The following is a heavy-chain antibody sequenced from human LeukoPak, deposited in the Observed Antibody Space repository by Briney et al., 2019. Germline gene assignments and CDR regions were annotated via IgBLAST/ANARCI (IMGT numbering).Heavy chain of an antibody. D-gene: IGHD5-24*01. J-gene: IGHJ4*02. Sequence: GGSLRLSCAASGFTVSSNYMTWVRQAPGKGLEWVSVIYNGGSTYYADSVKGRFTISRDNSKNTVYLQMNSLRPEDTAVYYCARGEAVGRWLVDYWGQGTLVTVSS. CDR2: IYNGGST. CDR1: GFTVSSNY. V-gene: IGHV3-53*05. CDR3: ARGEAVGRWLVDY.